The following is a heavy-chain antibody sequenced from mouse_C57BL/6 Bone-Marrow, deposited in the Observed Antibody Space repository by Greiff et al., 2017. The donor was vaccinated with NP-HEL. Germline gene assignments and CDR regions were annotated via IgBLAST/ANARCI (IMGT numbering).Heavy chain of an antibody. Sequence: QVQLQQPGAELVKPGASVKLSCKASGYTFTTYWMQWVKQRPGQGLEWLGEIDPSDSYTNYNQQFKGKATLTVDTSSSTANMQLSSLTSEDSAVYYCARKAYYGRSYEFAYWGQGTLVTVSA. J-gene: IGHJ3*01. V-gene: IGHV1-50*01. CDR1: GYTFTTYW. D-gene: IGHD1-1*01. CDR3: ARKAYYGRSYEFAY. CDR2: IDPSDSYT.